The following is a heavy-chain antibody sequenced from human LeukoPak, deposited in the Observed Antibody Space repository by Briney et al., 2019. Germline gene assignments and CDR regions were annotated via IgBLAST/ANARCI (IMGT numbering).Heavy chain of an antibody. V-gene: IGHV3-23*01. Sequence: GGTLRLSCAASGFTFSRHGMNWVRQAPGKGLEWVSSISGSGDNTFYADSVKGRFTISRDNSKSTLYLQINSLRAEDTAVYYCAKDPFHWGTIYFDYWGQGTLVTVSS. CDR2: ISGSGDNT. D-gene: IGHD7-27*01. CDR1: GFTFSRHG. CDR3: AKDPFHWGTIYFDY. J-gene: IGHJ4*02.